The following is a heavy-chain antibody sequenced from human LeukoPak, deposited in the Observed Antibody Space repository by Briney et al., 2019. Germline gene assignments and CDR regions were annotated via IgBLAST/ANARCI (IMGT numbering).Heavy chain of an antibody. CDR2: IYPADSDT. Sequence: GESLKISCKGSGYSFTSYWIGWVHQMPGKGLEWMGIIYPADSDTRYSPSFQAQVTISADKTISTAYLQWSSLKASDTAMYYCARGRLGIGSAFDIWGQGTMVTVSS. D-gene: IGHD2/OR15-2a*01. V-gene: IGHV5-51*07. CDR3: ARGRLGIGSAFDI. CDR1: GYSFTSYW. J-gene: IGHJ3*02.